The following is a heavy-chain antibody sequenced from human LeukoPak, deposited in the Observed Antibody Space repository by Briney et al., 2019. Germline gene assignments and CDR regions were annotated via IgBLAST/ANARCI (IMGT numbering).Heavy chain of an antibody. Sequence: PSETLSLTCSVSGGSISSSAYHWGWIRQPPGKGLEWVGSIHYSGTTYYNPSLKSRVTISVDTSKNQFSLKLSSVTAADTALYYCAKHYMGSSYNHGLDCWGQGTLVTVSS. V-gene: IGHV4-39*01. J-gene: IGHJ4*02. CDR1: GGSISSSAYH. CDR2: IHYSGTT. D-gene: IGHD3-10*01. CDR3: AKHYMGSSYNHGLDC.